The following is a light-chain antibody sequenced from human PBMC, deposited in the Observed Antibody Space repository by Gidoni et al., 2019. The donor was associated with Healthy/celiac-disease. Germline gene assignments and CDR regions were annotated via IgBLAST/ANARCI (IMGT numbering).Light chain of an antibody. CDR2: DAS. CDR1: QSVSSY. J-gene: IGKJ3*01. CDR3: QQRSNWPPFT. V-gene: IGKV3-11*01. Sequence: IVLTQSPATLSLSPGERATLSCRASQSVSSYLAWYQQKPGQAPRLLIYDASNRATGIPARFSGSGSGTDFTLTISSLEPEDCAVYYCQQRSNWPPFTFGPGTKVDIK.